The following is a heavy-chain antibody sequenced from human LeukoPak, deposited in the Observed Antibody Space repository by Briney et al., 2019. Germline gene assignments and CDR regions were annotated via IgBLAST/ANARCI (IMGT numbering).Heavy chain of an antibody. CDR3: ARTYGDYAPPYYGMDV. V-gene: IGHV4-34*01. CDR1: GGSFSGYY. Sequence: PSETLSLTCAVSGGSFSGYYWSWIRQPPGKGLEWIGEINHSGSTNYNPSLKSRVTISVDTSKNQFSLKLSSVTAADTAVYYCARTYGDYAPPYYGMDVWGQGTTVTVSS. D-gene: IGHD4-17*01. CDR2: INHSGST. J-gene: IGHJ6*02.